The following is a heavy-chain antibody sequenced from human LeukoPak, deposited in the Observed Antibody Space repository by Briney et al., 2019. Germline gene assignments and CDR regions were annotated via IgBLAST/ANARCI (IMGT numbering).Heavy chain of an antibody. CDR3: AREALRGYSYGSANSESV. CDR2: IIPIFGTA. J-gene: IGHJ4*02. Sequence: GASVKVSCKASGGTFSSYAISWVRQAPGQGLEWMGGIIPIFGTANYAQKFQGRVTITADESTSTAYMELSSLRSEDTAVYYCAREALRGYSYGSANSESVWGQGTLVTVSS. CDR1: GGTFSSYA. D-gene: IGHD5-18*01. V-gene: IGHV1-69*13.